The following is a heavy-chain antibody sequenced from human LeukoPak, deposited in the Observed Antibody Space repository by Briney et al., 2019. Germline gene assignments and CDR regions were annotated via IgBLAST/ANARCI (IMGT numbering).Heavy chain of an antibody. D-gene: IGHD4-17*01. J-gene: IGHJ4*02. CDR1: GFTFSNYG. V-gene: IGHV3-53*01. CDR2: IYSGGTT. CDR3: ARGSGDVIDY. Sequence: PGGSLRLFCAASGFTFSNYGMNWVRQAPGKGLEWVSVIYSGGTTYYADSVKGRFTISRDSSKNTLYLRMNSLRAEDTAVYYCARGSGDVIDYWGQGTLVTVSS.